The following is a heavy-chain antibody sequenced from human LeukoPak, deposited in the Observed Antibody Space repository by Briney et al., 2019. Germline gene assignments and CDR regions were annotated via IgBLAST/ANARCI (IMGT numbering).Heavy chain of an antibody. J-gene: IGHJ4*02. D-gene: IGHD5-12*01. CDR3: AKSGYSGYDYEADY. CDR1: GFTFSSYA. Sequence: GGSLRLSCAASGFTFSSYAMSWVRQAPGKGLEWVSAISGSGGSTYYADSVKGRFTISRDDSKNTLYLQMNSLRAEDTAVYYCAKSGYSGYDYEADYWGQGTLVTVSS. V-gene: IGHV3-23*01. CDR2: ISGSGGST.